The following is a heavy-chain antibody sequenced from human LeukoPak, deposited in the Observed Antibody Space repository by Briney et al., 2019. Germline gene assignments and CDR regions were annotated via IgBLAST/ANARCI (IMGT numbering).Heavy chain of an antibody. CDR3: ARVAGGYYPNWFDP. D-gene: IGHD3-22*01. CDR1: GSSISSGGYY. CDR2: IYYSGST. Sequence: PSETLSLTCTVSGSSISSGGYYWSWIRQHPGKGLEWIGYIYYSGSTYYNPSLKSRVTISVDTSKNQFSLKLSSVTAADTAVYYCARVAGGYYPNWFDPWGQGTLVTVSS. J-gene: IGHJ5*02. V-gene: IGHV4-31*03.